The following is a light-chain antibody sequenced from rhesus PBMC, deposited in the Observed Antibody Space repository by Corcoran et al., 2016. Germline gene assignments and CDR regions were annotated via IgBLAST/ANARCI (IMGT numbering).Light chain of an antibody. CDR2: DAS. Sequence: DIQMTQSPSSLSASVGDTVTITCQASQGISKYLAWYQQKPGKAPKHLIYDASTLQSGVPARFSGSGSWTEFTLTISSLQPEDCATYYCKQHNSYPLTFGGGTKVEIK. CDR1: QGISKY. V-gene: IGKV1-25*01. CDR3: KQHNSYPLT. J-gene: IGKJ4*01.